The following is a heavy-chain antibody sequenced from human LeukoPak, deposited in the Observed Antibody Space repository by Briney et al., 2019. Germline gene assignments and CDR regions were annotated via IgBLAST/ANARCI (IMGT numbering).Heavy chain of an antibody. CDR3: ASQDYYGSGSYVAGFDP. CDR2: ISSSGSTI. D-gene: IGHD3-10*01. Sequence: GGSLRLSRAASGFTFSSYEMNWVRQAPGKGLEWVSYISSSGSTIYYADSVKGRFTISRDNAKNSLYLQMNSLRAEDTAVYYCASQDYYGSGSYVAGFDPWGQGTLVTVSS. J-gene: IGHJ5*02. CDR1: GFTFSSYE. V-gene: IGHV3-48*03.